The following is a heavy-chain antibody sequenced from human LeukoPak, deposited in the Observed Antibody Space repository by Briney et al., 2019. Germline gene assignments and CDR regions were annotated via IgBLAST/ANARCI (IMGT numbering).Heavy chain of an antibody. D-gene: IGHD3-10*01. CDR2: IFYSGST. CDR1: GGPLSSYY. J-gene: IGHJ1*01. V-gene: IGHV4-59*01. Sequence: PSETLSLTCTVSGGPLSSYYWSWIRQPPGKGLEWIGDIFYSGSTNYNPSLKSRVTISVDTSKNQFSLKLSSVTAADTAVYYCARGTKLLWFGESFSYFQHWGQGTLVTVSS. CDR3: ARGTKLLWFGESFSYFQH.